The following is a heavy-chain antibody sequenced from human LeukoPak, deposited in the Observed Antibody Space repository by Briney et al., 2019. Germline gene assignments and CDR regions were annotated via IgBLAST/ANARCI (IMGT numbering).Heavy chain of an antibody. V-gene: IGHV4-34*01. CDR3: ARVGSSGYYSFRDY. J-gene: IGHJ4*02. Sequence: PSETLSLTCAVYGGSFSGYYWSWIRQPPGKGLEWIGEINHSGSTNYNPSLKSRVTISVDTSKNQFSLKLSSVTAADTAVYYCARVGSSGYYSFRDYWGQGTLVTVSS. CDR1: GGSFSGYY. CDR2: INHSGST. D-gene: IGHD3-22*01.